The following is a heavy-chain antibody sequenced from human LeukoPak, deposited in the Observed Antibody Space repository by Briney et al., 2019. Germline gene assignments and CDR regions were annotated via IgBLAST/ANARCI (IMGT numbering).Heavy chain of an antibody. CDR2: INHSGST. V-gene: IGHV4-34*01. CDR1: GGSFSGYY. D-gene: IGHD3-10*01. Sequence: PSETLSLTCAVYGGSFSGYYWSWIRQPPGKGLEWIGEINHSGSTNYNPSLKSRVTISVDTSKNQFSLKLSSVTAADTAVYYCARGVGHYYGSGSLDYWGQGTLVTVSS. J-gene: IGHJ4*02. CDR3: ARGVGHYYGSGSLDY.